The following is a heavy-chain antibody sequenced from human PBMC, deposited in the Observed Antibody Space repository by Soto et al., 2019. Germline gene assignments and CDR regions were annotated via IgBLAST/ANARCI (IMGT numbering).Heavy chain of an antibody. CDR1: GGPIKTGDYY. CDR2: VFYSGAT. CDR3: ARAGFSYGHLLF. D-gene: IGHD3-10*01. Sequence: QVQLKESGPGLVKPSETLFLTCNVSGGPIKTGDYYWNWIRQPPGKGLEWIGYVFYSGATNYSPSLKSRAAISMDTSKNQFSLSLTSVTAADTAVYYCARAGFSYGHLLFWGQGIRVTVST. J-gene: IGHJ4*02. V-gene: IGHV4-30-4*01.